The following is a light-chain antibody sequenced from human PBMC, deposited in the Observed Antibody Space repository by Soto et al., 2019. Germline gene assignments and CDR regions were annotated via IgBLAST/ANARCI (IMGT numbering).Light chain of an antibody. CDR2: LEGSGSY. CDR3: ETWDSYTQL. Sequence: QPVLTQSSSASASLGSSVKLTCTLSSGHSSYIIAWHQQQPGKAPRYLMKLEGSGSYNKGTGVPDRFSGSSSGADRYLTISNLQSEDEADYYCETWDSYTQLFGGGTKLTVL. J-gene: IGLJ2*01. CDR1: SGHSSYI. V-gene: IGLV4-60*03.